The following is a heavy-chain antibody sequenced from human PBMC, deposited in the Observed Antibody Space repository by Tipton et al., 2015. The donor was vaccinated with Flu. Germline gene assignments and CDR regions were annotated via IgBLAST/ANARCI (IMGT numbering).Heavy chain of an antibody. D-gene: IGHD6-6*01. CDR1: GSSIRSDYY. CDR3: ARHQSSSLLPFDY. V-gene: IGHV4-38-2*02. Sequence: GLVKPSETLSLTCTVSGSSIRSDYYWAWIRQPPGKGLEWIGNIFHSGSTYYNPSLESRFTISVDTSKNQFSPRLTSVTAADTAVYYCARHQSSSLLPFDYWDQGTLVTVSS. J-gene: IGHJ4*02. CDR2: IFHSGST.